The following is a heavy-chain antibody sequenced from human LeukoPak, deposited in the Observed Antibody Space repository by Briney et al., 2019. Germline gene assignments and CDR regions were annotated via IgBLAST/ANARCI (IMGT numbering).Heavy chain of an antibody. D-gene: IGHD6-13*01. CDR1: GFTFSSYA. J-gene: IGHJ4*02. Sequence: GGSLRLSCAASGFTFSSYAMHWVRQAPGKGLEYVSAISSNGGSTYYANSVKGRFTISRDNSKNTLYLQMGSLRAEGMAVYYCARERGPGIAAAGPLDYWGQGTLVTVSS. CDR3: ARERGPGIAAAGPLDY. V-gene: IGHV3-64*01. CDR2: ISSNGGST.